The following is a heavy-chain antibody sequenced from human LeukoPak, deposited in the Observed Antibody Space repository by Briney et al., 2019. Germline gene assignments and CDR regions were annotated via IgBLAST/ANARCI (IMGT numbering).Heavy chain of an antibody. D-gene: IGHD6-19*01. CDR3: ARGPGIAVAGRSSYYFDY. CDR1: GGSISSYY. V-gene: IGHV4-59*01. CDR2: IYYSGST. Sequence: SETLSLTCTVSGGSISSYYWSWIRQPPGKGLEWLGYIYYSGSTNYNPSLKSRVTISVDTSKKQFSLKLSSVTAADTAVYYCARGPGIAVAGRSSYYFDYWGQGTLVTVSS. J-gene: IGHJ4*02.